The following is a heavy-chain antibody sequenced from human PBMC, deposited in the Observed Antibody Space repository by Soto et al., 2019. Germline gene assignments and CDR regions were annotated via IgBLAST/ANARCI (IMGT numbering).Heavy chain of an antibody. CDR3: AKDGTAMVPGAY. V-gene: IGHV3-30*18. Sequence: QVQLVESGGGVVQPGRSLRLSCAASGFTFSSYGMHWVRHAPGKGLEWVAVISYEGSNKYYADSVKGRFTISRDNSKNTLYLQMNSLRAEDTAVYYCAKDGTAMVPGAYWGQGTLVTVAS. J-gene: IGHJ4*02. CDR1: GFTFSSYG. D-gene: IGHD5-18*01. CDR2: ISYEGSNK.